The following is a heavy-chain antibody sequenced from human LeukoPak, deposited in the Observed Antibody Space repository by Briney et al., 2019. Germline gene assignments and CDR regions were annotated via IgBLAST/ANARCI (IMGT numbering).Heavy chain of an antibody. CDR3: ARAVAGLFDY. J-gene: IGHJ4*02. CDR1: GFTFSSYA. Sequence: GGSLRLSCAASGFTFSSYAMHWVRQAPGKGLEWVAVISYDGSNKYYADSVKGRFTFSRDNSKNTLYLQMNSLKAEDTAVYYCARAVAGLFDYWGQGTLVTVSS. CDR2: ISYDGSNK. D-gene: IGHD6-19*01. V-gene: IGHV3-30-3*01.